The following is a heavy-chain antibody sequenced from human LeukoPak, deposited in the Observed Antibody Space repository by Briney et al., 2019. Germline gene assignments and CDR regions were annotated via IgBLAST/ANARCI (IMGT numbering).Heavy chain of an antibody. D-gene: IGHD5-12*01. CDR2: FTAYSGASI. CDR1: GFTFSSYN. V-gene: IGHV3-21*01. J-gene: IGHJ4*02. CDR3: ARGTYSGYDSSFDY. Sequence: GGSLRLSCTASGFTFSSYNMNWVRQAPGKGLEWVSSFTAYSGASIYYADSVRGRFTISRDNAKNSLYLQINSLRAEDTAVYFCARGTYSGYDSSFDYWGQGTLVTVSS.